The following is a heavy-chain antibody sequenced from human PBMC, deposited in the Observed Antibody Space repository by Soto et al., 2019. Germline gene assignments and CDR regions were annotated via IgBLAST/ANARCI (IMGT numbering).Heavy chain of an antibody. CDR2: IWYDGSNK. CDR1: GFTFSSYG. J-gene: IGHJ4*02. Sequence: GGSLRLSCAASGFTFSSYGMHWVRQAPGKGLEWVAVIWYDGSNKYYADSVKGRFTISRDNSKNTLYLQMNSLRAEDTAVYYCARSSPIIIVVVPAAMGIDYWGQGTLVTVSS. CDR3: ARSSPIIIVVVPAAMGIDY. V-gene: IGHV3-33*01. D-gene: IGHD2-2*01.